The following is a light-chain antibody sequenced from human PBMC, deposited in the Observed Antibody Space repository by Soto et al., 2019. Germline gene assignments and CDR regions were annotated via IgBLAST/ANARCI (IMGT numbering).Light chain of an antibody. CDR1: SSNIGTNT. CDR3: AAWDVSLVV. CDR2: SDN. Sequence: QSVLTQPPSASGTPGQRVTISCSGSSSNIGTNTVISYQQLPGAAPKLLIYSDNQRPSGVPDRFSGSKSGTSASLAISGLQSEDESYYYCAAWDVSLVVFGGGTKVTVL. J-gene: IGLJ2*01. V-gene: IGLV1-44*01.